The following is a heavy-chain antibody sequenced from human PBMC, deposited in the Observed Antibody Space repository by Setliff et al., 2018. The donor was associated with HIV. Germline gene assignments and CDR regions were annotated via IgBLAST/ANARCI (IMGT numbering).Heavy chain of an antibody. CDR2: IKDRTDNYAT. CDR1: GFTFSGSP. J-gene: IGHJ4*02. V-gene: IGHV3-73*01. D-gene: IGHD3-22*01. CDR3: TRPQYIYENGGSDY. Sequence: LRLSCAASGFTFSGSPIHWVRQASGKGLEWLGRIKDRTDNYATAYAASVKGRFTIFRDDLANTAYLQINSLEIEDTAVYYCTRPQYIYENGGSDYWGQGTLVTVSS.